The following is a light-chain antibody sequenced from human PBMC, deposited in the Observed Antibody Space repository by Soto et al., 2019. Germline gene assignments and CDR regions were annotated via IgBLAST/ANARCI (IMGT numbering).Light chain of an antibody. J-gene: IGLJ1*01. CDR2: EVT. CDR3: SSYGGSNNFV. V-gene: IGLV2-8*01. Sequence: QSALTQPPSASGSPGQSVTISCTGTSSDVGGYNFVSWYQHFPGKAPKLIIYEVTKRPSGLPDRFSGSKSGNTASLTVSGLQTDDEADYYCSSYGGSNNFVFGTGTKLTVL. CDR1: SSDVGGYNF.